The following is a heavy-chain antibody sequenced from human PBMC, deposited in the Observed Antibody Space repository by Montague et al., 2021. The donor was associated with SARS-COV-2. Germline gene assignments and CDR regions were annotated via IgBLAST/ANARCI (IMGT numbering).Heavy chain of an antibody. Sequence: SLSLTCTVSGDSISSADYFWTWIRHHPTEGLEWIGYMYYTGSTDYNPSLKSRVSMSIDTSRNQFSLKMSSVTAADTAAYYCARDRDGHFDYWGQGTLVTVSS. CDR3: ARDRDGHFDY. D-gene: IGHD5-24*01. V-gene: IGHV4-31*03. CDR2: MYYTGST. J-gene: IGHJ4*02. CDR1: GDSISSADYF.